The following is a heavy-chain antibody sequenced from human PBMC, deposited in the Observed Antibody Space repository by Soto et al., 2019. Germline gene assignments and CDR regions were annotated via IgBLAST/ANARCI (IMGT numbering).Heavy chain of an antibody. CDR2: IKQDGSEK. CDR1: GFTFSNHW. Sequence: EVQLVESGGGLVQPGGSLRLSCAASGFTFSNHWMSWVRQAPGKGLEWVANIKQDGSEKYYVDSVKGRFTISRDNAKNSVYLHMNRLRAEDTAVYYCARELGVLRFLAWTDYGLDVWGQGTTVTVSS. V-gene: IGHV3-7*01. CDR3: ARELGVLRFLAWTDYGLDV. D-gene: IGHD3-3*01. J-gene: IGHJ6*02.